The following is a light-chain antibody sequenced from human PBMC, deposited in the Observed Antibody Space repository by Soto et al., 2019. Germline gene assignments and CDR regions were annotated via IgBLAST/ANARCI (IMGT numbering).Light chain of an antibody. CDR2: QDN. V-gene: IGLV3-1*01. Sequence: SYELTQAPAVSVSPGQTGSISCSGDNLGDKYVSWYQQKPGQSPVQVISQDNKRPSGIPERFSGSNSGNTATLTIRGTQAMDEAHYFCQAWDINTAVFGGGTKVTVL. J-gene: IGLJ2*01. CDR1: NLGDKY. CDR3: QAWDINTAV.